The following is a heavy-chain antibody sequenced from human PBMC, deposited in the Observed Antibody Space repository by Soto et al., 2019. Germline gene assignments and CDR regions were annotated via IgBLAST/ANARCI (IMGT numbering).Heavy chain of an antibody. D-gene: IGHD2-2*02. CDR3: ARSLVPAAIGYYYYGMDV. CDR2: IIPIFGTA. J-gene: IGHJ6*02. V-gene: IGHV1-69*01. Sequence: QVQLVQSGAEVKKPGSSVKVSCKASGGTFSSYAISWVRQAPGQGLEWMGGIIPIFGTANYAQKFQGRVTITADESTSTAYMELISLRSEDTAVYYCARSLVPAAIGYYYYGMDVWGQGTTVTVSS. CDR1: GGTFSSYA.